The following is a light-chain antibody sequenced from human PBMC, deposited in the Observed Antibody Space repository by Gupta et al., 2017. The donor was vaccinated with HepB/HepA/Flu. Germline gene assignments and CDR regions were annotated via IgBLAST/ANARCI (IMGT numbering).Light chain of an antibody. J-gene: IGLJ3*02. CDR3: SSYTSNSTWV. Sequence: QSALTQPASVSGSPGQSLTISCPGTSSDVGDYNSVSWYQQHPGKAPKVMIFDVSNRPSGASNRFSGSKSGNTASLTISGLQAEDEADYFCSSYTSNSTWVFGGGTKLTVL. CDR1: SSDVGDYNS. CDR2: DVS. V-gene: IGLV2-14*01.